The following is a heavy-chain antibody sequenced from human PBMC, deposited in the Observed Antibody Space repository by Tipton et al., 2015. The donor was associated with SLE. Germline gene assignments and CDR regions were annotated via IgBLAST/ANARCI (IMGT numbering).Heavy chain of an antibody. D-gene: IGHD4-23*01. CDR1: GGSFSDYY. CDR3: ARDQPTVVNRSLGY. CDR2: IYYSGST. V-gene: IGHV4-30-4*01. Sequence: TLSLTCAVYGGSFSDYYWSWIRQPPGKGLEWIRYIYYSGSTYYNPSLKSRVTISVDTSKNQFSLKLSSVTAADTAVYYCARDQPTVVNRSLGYWGQGTLVNVSS. J-gene: IGHJ4*02.